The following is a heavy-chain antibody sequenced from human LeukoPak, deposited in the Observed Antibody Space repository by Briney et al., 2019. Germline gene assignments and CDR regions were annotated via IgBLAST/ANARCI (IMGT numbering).Heavy chain of an antibody. Sequence: SETLSLTCTVSGGSISSYYWSWIRQPPGKGLEWIGYIYYSGSTNYNPSLKSRVTISVDTSKNQFSLKLISVTAADTAVYYCHFGNYYGMDVWGQGTTVTVSS. CDR2: IYYSGST. V-gene: IGHV4-59*08. J-gene: IGHJ6*02. CDR3: HFGNYYGMDV. CDR1: GGSISSYY. D-gene: IGHD3-10*01.